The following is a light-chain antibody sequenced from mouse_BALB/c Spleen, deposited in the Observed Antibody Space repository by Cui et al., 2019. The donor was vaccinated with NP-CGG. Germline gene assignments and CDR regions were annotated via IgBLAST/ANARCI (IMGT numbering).Light chain of an antibody. Sequence: AVVTQESALTTSPGETVTLTCRSSIGAVTTSNYANWVQEKPDHLFNGLIGGTNNRAPGVPARFSGSLIGDKAALTITGAQTEDEAIYFCVLWYSNHWVFGGGTKLTVL. J-gene: IGLJ1*01. CDR1: IGAVTTSNY. CDR2: GTN. CDR3: VLWYSNHWV. V-gene: IGLV1*01.